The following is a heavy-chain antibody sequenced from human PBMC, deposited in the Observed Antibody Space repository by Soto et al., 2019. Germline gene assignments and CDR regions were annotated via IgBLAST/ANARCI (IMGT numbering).Heavy chain of an antibody. CDR1: GFTFSSYA. J-gene: IGHJ4*02. Sequence: GGSLRLSCAASGFTFSSYAMHWVRQAPGKGLEWVAVISYDGSNKYYADSVKGRFTISRDNSKNTLYLQMNSLRAEDTAVYYCAKSGNYYDFWSGYCTAQYYFDYWGQG. CDR2: ISYDGSNK. V-gene: IGHV3-30-3*02. CDR3: AKSGNYYDFWSGYCTAQYYFDY. D-gene: IGHD3-3*01.